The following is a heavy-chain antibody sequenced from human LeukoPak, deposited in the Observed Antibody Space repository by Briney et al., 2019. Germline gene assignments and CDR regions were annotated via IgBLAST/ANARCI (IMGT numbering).Heavy chain of an antibody. V-gene: IGHV4-61*02. J-gene: IGHJ3*02. CDR1: SGSISSGSYY. CDR2: IYTSGST. Sequence: SETLSLTCTVSSGSISSGSYYWSWIRQPAGKGLEWIGRIYTSGSTNYNPSLKSRVTMSVDTSKNQFSLKLSSVTAADTAVYYCASSYYDFWSGYYLDAFDIWGQGTMVTVSS. D-gene: IGHD3-3*01. CDR3: ASSYYDFWSGYYLDAFDI.